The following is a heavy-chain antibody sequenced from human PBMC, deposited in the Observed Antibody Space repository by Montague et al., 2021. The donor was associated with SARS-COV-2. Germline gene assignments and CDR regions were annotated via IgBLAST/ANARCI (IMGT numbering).Heavy chain of an antibody. Sequence: LSLTCTVSVGSISNYYWTWIRQPPGKGLEWIGYIYDSGSANYNPSLKSRSTISVDTSNNQFSLRLSSVTAADTAVYYCARAYCGGDCHVGPWGQGILVTVSS. CDR3: ARAYCGGDCHVGP. J-gene: IGHJ5*02. V-gene: IGHV4-59*01. D-gene: IGHD2-21*02. CDR2: IYDSGSA. CDR1: VGSISNYY.